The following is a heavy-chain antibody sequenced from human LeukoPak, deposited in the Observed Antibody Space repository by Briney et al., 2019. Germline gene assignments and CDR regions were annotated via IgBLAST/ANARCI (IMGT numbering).Heavy chain of an antibody. CDR1: GFSSSSYS. J-gene: IGHJ4*02. CDR3: ARDYCSGVTCHPDY. V-gene: IGHV3-48*02. D-gene: IGHD2-15*01. Sequence: GGSLRLSCAASGFSSSSYSMKWVRQAPGKGLEWVSYISSSSSTIYYADSVKGRFTISRDHAKNSLYLQMNSLRDEDTAVYYCARDYCSGVTCHPDYWGQGTLVTVSS. CDR2: ISSSSSTI.